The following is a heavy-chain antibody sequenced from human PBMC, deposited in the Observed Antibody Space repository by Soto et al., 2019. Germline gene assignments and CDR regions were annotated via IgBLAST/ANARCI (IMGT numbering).Heavy chain of an antibody. V-gene: IGHV4-59*01. CDR2: IYYSGTS. CDR1: GGSFSGYF. Sequence: PSETLSLTCAVYGGSFSGYFWSWIRQPPGKGLEWIGYIYYSGTSHYNPALKSRVTMSVDTSKSQVSLKLNPVTAADTAVYHCATLLAGYSSGWYYSDSWGQGILVTVSS. D-gene: IGHD6-19*01. CDR3: ATLLAGYSSGWYYSDS. J-gene: IGHJ4*02.